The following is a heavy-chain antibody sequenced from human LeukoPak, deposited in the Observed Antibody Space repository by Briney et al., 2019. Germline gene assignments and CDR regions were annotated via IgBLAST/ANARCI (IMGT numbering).Heavy chain of an antibody. V-gene: IGHV3-23*01. CDR1: GFTFSSYA. D-gene: IGHD2-15*01. J-gene: IGHJ6*02. Sequence: TGRSLRLSCAASGFTFSSYAMSWVRQAPGKGLEWVSAISGSGGSTYYADSVKGRFTISRDNSKNTLYLQMNGLRAEDTAVYYCAKEYCSGGSCSYYYYYYYGMDVWGQGTTVTVSS. CDR2: ISGSGGST. CDR3: AKEYCSGGSCSYYYYYYYGMDV.